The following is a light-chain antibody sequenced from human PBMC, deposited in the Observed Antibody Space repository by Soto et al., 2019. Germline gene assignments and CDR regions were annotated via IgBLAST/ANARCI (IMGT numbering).Light chain of an antibody. CDR1: KLGDKY. CDR2: RNN. V-gene: IGLV3-1*01. Sequence: SYELTQPPSVSVSPGQIASITCSGDKLGDKYACWYQQKPGQSPVLVIYRNNKRPSGIPERFSGSNSGNTATLTISGTQAMDEADYYCQAWDSSTAVFGPGTKVTVL. CDR3: QAWDSSTAV. J-gene: IGLJ1*01.